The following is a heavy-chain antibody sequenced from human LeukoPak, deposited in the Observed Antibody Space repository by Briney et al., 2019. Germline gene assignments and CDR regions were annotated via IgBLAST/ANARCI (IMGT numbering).Heavy chain of an antibody. V-gene: IGHV3-13*01. CDR3: ARGGVSGWWKKNYYYGMDV. D-gene: IGHD6-19*01. J-gene: IGHJ6*02. CDR1: GFTFSSYD. CDR2: IGTAGDT. Sequence: GGSLRLSCAASGFTFSSYDMHWVRQATGKGLEWVSAIGTAGDTYYPGSVKGRCTISRENEKNSLYLQMNSLRAGDTAVYYCARGGVSGWWKKNYYYGMDVWGQGTTVTVSS.